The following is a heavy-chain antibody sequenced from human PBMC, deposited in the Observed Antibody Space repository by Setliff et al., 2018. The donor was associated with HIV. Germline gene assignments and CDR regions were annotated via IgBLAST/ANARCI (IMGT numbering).Heavy chain of an antibody. Sequence: SETLSLTCTVSGDTDFYWNWIRQPPGKGLEWIGYIHASGKTNYNPSPKSRVTISLDTSKMQFSLHLTSVTAADTAVYYCATLDPSGGNFLSYWGQGTLVTVS. J-gene: IGHJ4*02. CDR1: GDTDFY. CDR3: ATLDPSGGNFLSY. D-gene: IGHD2-21*02. CDR2: IHASGKT. V-gene: IGHV4-4*09.